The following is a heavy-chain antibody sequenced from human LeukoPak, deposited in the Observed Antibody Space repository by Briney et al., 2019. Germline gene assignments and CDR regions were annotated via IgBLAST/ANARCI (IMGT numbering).Heavy chain of an antibody. CDR2: IHPSGST. CDR3: ARGPPPDFDY. J-gene: IGHJ4*02. V-gene: IGHV4-4*07. CDR1: GDSISSYY. Sequence: SETLSLTCTVSGDSISSYYWSWVRQPAGKGLEWIGRIHPSGSTNYNPSLKSRVSLSVDTSKNQFSLKLSSVTAADTAVYYCARGPPPDFDYWGRGTLVTVSS.